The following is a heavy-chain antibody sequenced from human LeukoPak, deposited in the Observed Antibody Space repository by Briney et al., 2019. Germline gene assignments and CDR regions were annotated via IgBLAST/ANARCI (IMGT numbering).Heavy chain of an antibody. CDR3: TRGRWWLPY. CDR2: ISYDGNIQ. J-gene: IGHJ1*01. Sequence: SGGSLRLSCAASGFTFTDYAFHWVRQTPGKGLEWVAVISYDGNIQYYGESVRGRATISRDNSKNTVFLEINSLRREDTAVYYCTRGRWWLPYWGQGTLVTVSS. CDR1: GFTFTDYA. V-gene: IGHV3-30*04. D-gene: IGHD2-15*01.